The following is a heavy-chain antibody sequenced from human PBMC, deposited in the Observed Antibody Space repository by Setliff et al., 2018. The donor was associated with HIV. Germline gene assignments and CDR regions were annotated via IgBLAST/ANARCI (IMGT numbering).Heavy chain of an antibody. CDR1: GFTFSTYG. V-gene: IGHV3-30*03. CDR3: ARATFGGVIAYFDS. J-gene: IGHJ4*02. Sequence: PGGSLRLSCAASGFTFSTYGMHWVRQAPGKGLEWVAVISYDGSNKYYADSVKGRFTISRDNSKNTLYLQMNSLRAEDTAVYYCARATFGGVIAYFDSWGQGALVTVSS. CDR2: ISYDGSNK. D-gene: IGHD3-16*02.